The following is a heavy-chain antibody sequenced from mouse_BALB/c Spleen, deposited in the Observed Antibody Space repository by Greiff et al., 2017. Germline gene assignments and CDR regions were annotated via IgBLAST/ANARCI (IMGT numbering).Heavy chain of an antibody. J-gene: IGHJ2*01. V-gene: IGHV5-6*03. Sequence: EVMLVESGGGLVKPGGSLKLSCAASGFTFSSYGMSWVRQTPDKRLEWVATISSGGSYTYYPDSVKGRFTISRDNAKNTLYLQMSSLKSEDTAMYYCARQTGTYYFDYWGQGTTLTVSS. CDR3: ARQTGTYYFDY. CDR1: GFTFSSYG. D-gene: IGHD4-1*01. CDR2: ISSGGSYT.